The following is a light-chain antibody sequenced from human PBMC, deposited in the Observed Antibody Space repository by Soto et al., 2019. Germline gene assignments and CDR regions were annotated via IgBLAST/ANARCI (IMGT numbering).Light chain of an antibody. CDR1: NIRSKS. CDR3: QVWDRNSDHYV. CDR2: DDS. V-gene: IGLV3-21*02. Sequence: SYELTQPPSVSVAPGQTAKITCGGNNIRSKSVHWYQQKPGQAPVLVVHDDSDRPSGIPERFSGSNSGNTAALTISRVEAEDEADYFCQVWDRNSDHYVFGTGPRSPS. J-gene: IGLJ1*01.